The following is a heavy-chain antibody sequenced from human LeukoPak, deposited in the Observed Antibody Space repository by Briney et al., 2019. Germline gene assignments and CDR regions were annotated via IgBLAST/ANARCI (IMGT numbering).Heavy chain of an antibody. Sequence: SETLSLTCTVSGGSISSYYWSWIRQPPGKGLEWIGYIYYTGSTNYNPSLNSRVTISVDTSKNQFSLKLRSVTAADTAVYYCARELTVRGVRGWFDPWGQGTLVTVSS. CDR3: ARELTVRGVRGWFDP. D-gene: IGHD3-10*01. J-gene: IGHJ5*02. CDR1: GGSISSYY. V-gene: IGHV4-59*01. CDR2: IYYTGST.